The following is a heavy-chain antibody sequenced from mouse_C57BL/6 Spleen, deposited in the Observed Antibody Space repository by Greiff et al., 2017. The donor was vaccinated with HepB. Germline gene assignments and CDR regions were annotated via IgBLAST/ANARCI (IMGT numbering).Heavy chain of an antibody. D-gene: IGHD2-10*02. Sequence: QVQLKQSGAELVKPGASVKISCKASGYAFSSYWMNWVKQRPGKGLEWIGQIYPGDGDTNYNGKFKGKATLTADKSSSTAYMQLSSLTSEDSAVYYCARGNRGYGNSSWFAYWGQGTLVTVSA. CDR1: GYAFSSYW. V-gene: IGHV1-80*01. J-gene: IGHJ3*01. CDR2: IYPGDGDT. CDR3: ARGNRGYGNSSWFAY.